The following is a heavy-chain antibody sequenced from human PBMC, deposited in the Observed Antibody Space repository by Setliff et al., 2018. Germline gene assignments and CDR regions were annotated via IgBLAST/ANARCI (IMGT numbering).Heavy chain of an antibody. V-gene: IGHV4-59*12. Sequence: PSETLSLTCTVSGGSFSTYYWSWIRQAPGKGLEWIGHVYYSGAANYNPSLKSRVTVSVDTSKNQFSLELSSVTAADTAVYYCARSRTIAVKGGVFAVWGRGTLVTVSS. CDR1: GGSFSTYY. J-gene: IGHJ2*01. D-gene: IGHD6-19*01. CDR3: ARSRTIAVKGGVFAV. CDR2: VYYSGAA.